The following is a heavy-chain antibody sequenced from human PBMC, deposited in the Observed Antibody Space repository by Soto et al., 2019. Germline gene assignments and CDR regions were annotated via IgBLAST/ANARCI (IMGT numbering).Heavy chain of an antibody. D-gene: IGHD2-15*01. CDR2: INHSGST. J-gene: IGHJ4*02. V-gene: IGHV4-34*01. CDR3: ASLGYCSGGSCHEERGDFDY. Sequence: SETLSLTCAVYGGSFSGYYWSWIRQPPGKGLEWIGEINHSGSTNYNPSLKSRVTISVDTSKNQFSLKLSSVTAADTAVYYCASLGYCSGGSCHEERGDFDYWGQGTLVTVSS. CDR1: GGSFSGYY.